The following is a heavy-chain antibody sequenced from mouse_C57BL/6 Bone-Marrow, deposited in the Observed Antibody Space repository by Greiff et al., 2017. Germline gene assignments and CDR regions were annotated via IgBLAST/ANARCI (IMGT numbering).Heavy chain of an antibody. CDR2: IPPNSGST. D-gene: IGHD6-1*01. Sequence: QVQLQQPGAELVKPGASVKLSCKASGYTFTSYWMHWVKQRPGQGLEWIGMIPPNSGSTNYNEKVKSKATLTVDKSSSTAYMQLRSLTSEDSAVYYCARSWGASYYFDYWGQGTTLTVSS. V-gene: IGHV1-64*01. CDR3: ARSWGASYYFDY. CDR1: GYTFTSYW. J-gene: IGHJ2*01.